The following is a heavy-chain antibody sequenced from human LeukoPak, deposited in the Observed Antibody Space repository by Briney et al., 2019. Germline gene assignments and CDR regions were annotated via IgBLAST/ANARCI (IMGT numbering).Heavy chain of an antibody. CDR2: IYYTGTT. V-gene: IGHV4-59*08. Sequence: PSETLSFTCTVSGGSIRNYDWIWIRQPPGKGREWIGYIYYTGTTNYNPSLTSRVTISIDTSKNQYSLKLRSVTAADTAVYYCARHPGGENTQFDYWGQGTLVTVSS. D-gene: IGHD3-16*01. CDR1: GGSIRNYD. CDR3: ARHPGGENTQFDY. J-gene: IGHJ4*02.